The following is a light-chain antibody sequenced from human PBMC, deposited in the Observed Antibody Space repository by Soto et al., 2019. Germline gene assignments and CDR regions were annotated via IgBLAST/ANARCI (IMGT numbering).Light chain of an antibody. Sequence: EIVMTQSPATLSVSPGERATLSCRASQSVSSNLAWYQQKPGQAPRLLIYGASTGATGIPARFSGSGSGTEFTLTISSLQSEDFEVYYCQQYNNWPSTFGQGTKVEIK. CDR3: QQYNNWPST. V-gene: IGKV3-15*01. CDR1: QSVSSN. CDR2: GAS. J-gene: IGKJ1*01.